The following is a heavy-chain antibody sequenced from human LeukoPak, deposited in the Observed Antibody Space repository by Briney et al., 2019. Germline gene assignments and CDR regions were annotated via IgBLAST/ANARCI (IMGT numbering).Heavy chain of an antibody. CDR1: GYTFTSYG. Sequence: ASVKVSCKASGYTFTSYGISWVRQAPEQGLEWMGWISAYNGNTNYAQKLQGRVTMTTDTSTSTAYMELRSLRSDDTAVYYCARHSSSWYYFDYWGQGTLVTVSS. V-gene: IGHV1-18*01. CDR2: ISAYNGNT. CDR3: ARHSSSWYYFDY. J-gene: IGHJ4*02. D-gene: IGHD6-13*01.